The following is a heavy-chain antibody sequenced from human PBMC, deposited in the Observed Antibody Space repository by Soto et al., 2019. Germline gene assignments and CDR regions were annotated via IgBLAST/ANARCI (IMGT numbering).Heavy chain of an antibody. D-gene: IGHD6-13*01. CDR1: GYTLTELS. CDR2: FDPEDGET. J-gene: IGHJ6*02. V-gene: IGHV1-24*01. Sequence: ASVNVSCKVSGYTLTELSMHWVRQAPGKGLEWMGGFDPEDGETIYAQKFQGRVTMTEDTSTDTAYMELSSLRSEDTAVYYCATGVSSWSYYYYYGMDVWGQGTTVTVSS. CDR3: ATGVSSWSYYYYYGMDV.